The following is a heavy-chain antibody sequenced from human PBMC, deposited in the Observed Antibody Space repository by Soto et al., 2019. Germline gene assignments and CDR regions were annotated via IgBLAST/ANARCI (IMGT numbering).Heavy chain of an antibody. CDR3: ARGLGGEAADDAFDI. Sequence: GGSLRLSCAASGFTFSDHYMDWVRQAPGKGLEWVGRTRNKANSYTTEYAASVKGRFTISRDDSKNSLYLQMNSLKTEDTAVYYCARGLGGEAADDAFDIWGQGTMVTVSS. J-gene: IGHJ3*02. CDR2: TRNKANSYTT. V-gene: IGHV3-72*01. D-gene: IGHD6-13*01. CDR1: GFTFSDHY.